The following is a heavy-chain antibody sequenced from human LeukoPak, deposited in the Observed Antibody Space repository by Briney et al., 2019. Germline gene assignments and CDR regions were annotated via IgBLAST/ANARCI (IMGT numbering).Heavy chain of an antibody. CDR1: GGSISSSSYY. V-gene: IGHV4-39*01. CDR3: ARPGSSGWTSFDY. D-gene: IGHD6-19*01. CDR2: IYYSGIT. J-gene: IGHJ4*02. Sequence: SETLSLTCTVSGGSISSSSYYWGWIRQPPGKGLEWIGSIYYSGITYYNPSLKSRVTISVDTSKNQFSLKLNSVTAADTAVYYCARPGSSGWTSFDYWGQGTLVTVSS.